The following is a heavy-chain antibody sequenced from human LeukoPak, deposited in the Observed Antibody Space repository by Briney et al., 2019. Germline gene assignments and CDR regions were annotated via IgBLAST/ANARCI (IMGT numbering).Heavy chain of an antibody. CDR2: MNPNSGNT. J-gene: IGHJ4*02. V-gene: IGHV1-8*02. CDR3: ARVPVVPVAIRSFDDY. D-gene: IGHD2-2*01. Sequence: GASVKVSCKASGGTFSSYAISWVRQATGQGLEWMGWMNPNSGNTGYAQKFQGRVTMTRDTSISTAYMELSRLRSDDTAVYYCARVPVVPVAIRSFDDYWGQGTLVTVSS. CDR1: GGTFSSYA.